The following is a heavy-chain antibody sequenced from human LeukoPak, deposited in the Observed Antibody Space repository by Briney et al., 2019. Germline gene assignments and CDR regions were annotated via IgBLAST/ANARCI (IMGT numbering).Heavy chain of an antibody. CDR2: ISAYNGNT. V-gene: IGHV1-18*01. CDR1: GYTFTSYG. J-gene: IGHJ6*03. Sequence: ASVTVSCKASGYTFTSYGISWVRQAPGQGLEWMGWISAYNGNTNYAQKLQGRVTMTTDTSTSTAYMELRSLRSDDTAVYYCARGDIAVAGTSGYYYYYMDVWGKGTTVTVSS. D-gene: IGHD6-19*01. CDR3: ARGDIAVAGTSGYYYYYMDV.